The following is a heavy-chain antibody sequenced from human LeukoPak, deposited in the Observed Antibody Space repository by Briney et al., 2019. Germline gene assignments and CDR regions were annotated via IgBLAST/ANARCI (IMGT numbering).Heavy chain of an antibody. Sequence: PGTSLRLSCAASGVTLDTYALHWVRQAPGKGLEWVAVISYDGSNKYYADSVKGRFTISRDNSKNTLYLQMNSLRAEDTAVYYCARDIVQELLFTNPTDYWGQGTLVTASS. J-gene: IGHJ4*02. CDR1: GVTLDTYA. CDR2: ISYDGSNK. D-gene: IGHD1-26*01. CDR3: ARDIVQELLFTNPTDY. V-gene: IGHV3-30-3*01.